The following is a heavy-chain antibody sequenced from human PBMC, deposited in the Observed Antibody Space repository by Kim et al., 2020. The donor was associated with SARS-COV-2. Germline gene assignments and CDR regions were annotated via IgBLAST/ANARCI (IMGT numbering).Heavy chain of an antibody. Sequence: ASVKVSCKASGFTFTNYFMHWVRQAPGQGLEWMGTINPSGAFTLFTQKYQGRVIITKDTSTSTVYMEVSSLRSEDTAVYFCAREAALIAAPQKNFDYWGPGTLVTVSS. D-gene: IGHD6-25*01. CDR1: GFTFTNYF. J-gene: IGHJ4*02. V-gene: IGHV1-46*01. CDR2: INPSGAFT. CDR3: AREAALIAAPQKNFDY.